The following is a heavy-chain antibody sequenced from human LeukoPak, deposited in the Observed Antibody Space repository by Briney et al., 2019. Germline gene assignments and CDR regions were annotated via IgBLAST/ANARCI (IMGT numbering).Heavy chain of an antibody. CDR2: IYYSGNT. Sequence: SETLSLTCNVSGGSISSSSYYWGWIRQPPGKALEWIGSIYYSGNTNYNPSLKSRVTISVDTSKNLFSLKLRSVTAADTAVYYCARHHIRLFYHGSGSYPDWFDPWGQGTLVTVSS. V-gene: IGHV4-39*01. J-gene: IGHJ5*02. CDR3: ARHHIRLFYHGSGSYPDWFDP. D-gene: IGHD3-10*01. CDR1: GGSISSSSYY.